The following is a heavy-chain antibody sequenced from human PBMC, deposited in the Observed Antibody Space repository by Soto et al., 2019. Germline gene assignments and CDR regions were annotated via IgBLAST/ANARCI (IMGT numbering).Heavy chain of an antibody. V-gene: IGHV1-69*01. Sequence: QVQLVQSGAEVKKPGSSVKVSCKASGGTFSSYAISWVRQAPGQGLEWMGGIIPIFGTANYAQKFQGRVTITADESTSTAYMELSSLRSEDTAVYYCARTLYLGDSGYDSGFDYWGQGTLVTVSS. CDR1: GGTFSSYA. D-gene: IGHD5-12*01. J-gene: IGHJ4*02. CDR3: ARTLYLGDSGYDSGFDY. CDR2: IIPIFGTA.